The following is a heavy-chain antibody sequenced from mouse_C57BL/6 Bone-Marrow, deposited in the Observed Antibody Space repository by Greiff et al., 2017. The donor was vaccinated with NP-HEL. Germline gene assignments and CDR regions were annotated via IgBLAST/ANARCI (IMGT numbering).Heavy chain of an antibody. D-gene: IGHD2-4*01. V-gene: IGHV3-8*01. CDR3: ARFCYDYPYYFDY. J-gene: IGHJ2*01. Sequence: VQLKESGPGLAKPSQTLSLSCSVTGYSITSDYWNWIRKFPGNKLEYMGYISYSGSTYYNTSLISRISITRDTSKNHYYLQLNSVTTEDTATYDCARFCYDYPYYFDYWGQGTTLTVSS. CDR2: ISYSGST. CDR1: GYSITSDY.